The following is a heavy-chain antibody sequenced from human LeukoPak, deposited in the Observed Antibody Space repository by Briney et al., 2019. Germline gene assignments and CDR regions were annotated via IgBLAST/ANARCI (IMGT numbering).Heavy chain of an antibody. D-gene: IGHD2-15*01. CDR3: ARYWDAFDI. Sequence: GGSLRLSCAASGFTFSAYSMNWVRQAPGKGLEWVSSISSSSDSIYYADSMKGRFTISRDNAKNSLYLQMNSLRAEDTAVYYCARYWDAFDIWGQGTMVTVSS. CDR2: ISSSSDSI. V-gene: IGHV3-21*01. J-gene: IGHJ3*02. CDR1: GFTFSAYS.